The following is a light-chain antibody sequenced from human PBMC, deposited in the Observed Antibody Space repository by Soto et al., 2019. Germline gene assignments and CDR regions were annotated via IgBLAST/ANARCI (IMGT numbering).Light chain of an antibody. CDR1: QSVSSY. Sequence: EIVLTQSPATLSLSPGERATLSCRASQSVSSYLGWYQQKPGQAPRLLIYDASNRATGIPARFSGSGSATDFTLNISSLEREDFAVYYCQQRSKWPLTFGGWAKVEIK. V-gene: IGKV3-11*01. J-gene: IGKJ4*01. CDR3: QQRSKWPLT. CDR2: DAS.